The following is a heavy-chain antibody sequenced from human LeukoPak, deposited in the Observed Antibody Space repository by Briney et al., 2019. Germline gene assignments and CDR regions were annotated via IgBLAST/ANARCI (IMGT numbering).Heavy chain of an antibody. CDR3: AKGILTVKGWFAP. Sequence: SGGSLRLSWAASGFTFDDYAMHWVRQPPGKRLEWVSLINGAGDITYYADSVKGRFTISRDNSKNSLYLQLNSLRTEDSAFYYCAKGILTVKGWFAPWGQGTLVTVSS. J-gene: IGHJ5*02. CDR2: INGAGDIT. V-gene: IGHV3-43*02. D-gene: IGHD4-17*01. CDR1: GFTFDDYA.